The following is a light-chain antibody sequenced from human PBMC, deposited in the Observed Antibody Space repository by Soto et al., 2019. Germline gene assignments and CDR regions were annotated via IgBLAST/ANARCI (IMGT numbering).Light chain of an antibody. CDR3: PLYYGGQLGV. CDR1: TGAVTRGYY. J-gene: IGLJ2*01. Sequence: QAVVTQEPSLTVSPGGTVTLTCGTSTGAVTRGYYPNWFQQKPGQAPRALIYSTNNKYSWTPARFSGSLLGGKAALTLSGVQPEDEADYYCPLYYGGQLGVFGGGTKLTVL. V-gene: IGLV7-43*01. CDR2: STN.